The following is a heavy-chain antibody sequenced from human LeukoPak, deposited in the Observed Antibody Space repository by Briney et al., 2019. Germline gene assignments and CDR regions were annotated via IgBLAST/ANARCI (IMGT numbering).Heavy chain of an antibody. CDR1: GYTFTGYY. V-gene: IGHV1-2*02. Sequence: GASVKVSCKASGYTFTGYYMHWVRQAPGQGLEWMGWINPNSGGTNYAQKFQGRVTMTRDTSISTAYMELSRLRSDDTAAYYCNMRAVARIDYWGQGTLVTVSS. CDR3: NMRAVARIDY. D-gene: IGHD6-19*01. CDR2: INPNSGGT. J-gene: IGHJ4*02.